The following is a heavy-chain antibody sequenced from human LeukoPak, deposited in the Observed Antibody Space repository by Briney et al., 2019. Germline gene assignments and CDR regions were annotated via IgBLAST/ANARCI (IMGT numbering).Heavy chain of an antibody. V-gene: IGHV1-8*01. D-gene: IGHD6-6*01. CDR3: ARGKAVRQSDAFDI. CDR2: MNPNSGNT. J-gene: IGHJ3*02. Sequence: ASVKVSCKASGYTFTNYDINWVRQATGQGLEWMGWMNPNSGNTGYAQKFQGRVNITRNTSLSTAYMELSSLRSEDTAVYYCARGKAVRQSDAFDIWGQGTMVTVSS. CDR1: GYTFTNYD.